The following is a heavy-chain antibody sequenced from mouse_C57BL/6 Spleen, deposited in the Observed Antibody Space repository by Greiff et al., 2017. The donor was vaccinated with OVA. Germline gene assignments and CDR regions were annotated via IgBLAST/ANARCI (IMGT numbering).Heavy chain of an antibody. CDR1: GFTFSSYG. J-gene: IGHJ1*03. V-gene: IGHV5-6*01. CDR2: ISSGGSYT. Sequence: EVKLMESGGDLVKPGGSLKLSCAASGFTFSSYGMSWVRQTPDKRLEWVATISSGGSYTYYPDSVKGRFTISRDNAKNTLYLQMSSLKSEDTAMYYCARLTTVVGYFDVWGTGTTVTVSS. CDR3: ARLTTVVGYFDV. D-gene: IGHD1-1*01.